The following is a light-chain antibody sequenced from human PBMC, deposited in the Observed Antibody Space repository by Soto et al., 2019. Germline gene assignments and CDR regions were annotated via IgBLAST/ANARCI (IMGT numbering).Light chain of an antibody. Sequence: EIVLTQSPATLSLSPGERAILSCRASQVVSSYLAWYQQKPGQAPRLLIYDASSRATGVPARFSGSGSGTDFTLTISSLEPEDFAVYYCQQRSNWLITFGQGTRLEIK. CDR1: QVVSSY. CDR3: QQRSNWLIT. J-gene: IGKJ5*01. CDR2: DAS. V-gene: IGKV3-11*01.